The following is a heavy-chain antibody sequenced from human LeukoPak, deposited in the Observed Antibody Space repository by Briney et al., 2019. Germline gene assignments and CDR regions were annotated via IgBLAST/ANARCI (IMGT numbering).Heavy chain of an antibody. CDR3: ATDRNEGKCYDY. CDR1: GLKFRNYG. CDR2: IWYDGSHQ. D-gene: IGHD5-12*01. V-gene: IGHV3-30*02. Sequence: GGSLRLSCVASGLKFRNYGMHWVRQAPGKGLEWVTFIWYDGSHQYYIDSVKGRFTVSRDNAKSTLYLQMDSLRAEDTAVYYCATDRNEGKCYDYWGQGTLVTVSS. J-gene: IGHJ4*02.